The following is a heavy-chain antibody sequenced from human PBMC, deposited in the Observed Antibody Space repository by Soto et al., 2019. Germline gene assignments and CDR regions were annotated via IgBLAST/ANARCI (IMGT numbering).Heavy chain of an antibody. V-gene: IGHV4-4*07. J-gene: IGHJ6*02. Sequence: TLTLTRTVSVDATNTHYWSWIRHPAGKGLEWIGRIDTSGNTNYNPSLKSRVTMSVDTSKKQFSLKLTSVTAADTAVYYCARYSNNWFQTEGMDVWGQGTTVTVSS. CDR3: ARYSNNWFQTEGMDV. CDR1: VDATNTHY. D-gene: IGHD6-13*01. CDR2: IDTSGNT.